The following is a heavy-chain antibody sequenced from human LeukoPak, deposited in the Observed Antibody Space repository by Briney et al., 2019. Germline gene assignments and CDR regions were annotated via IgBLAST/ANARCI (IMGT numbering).Heavy chain of an antibody. J-gene: IGHJ4*02. CDR1: GGSISSYY. Sequence: TSETLSLTCTVSGGSISSYYWSWIRQPPGKGLEWIGYIYYSGSTNYNPSLKSRVTISVDTSKNQFSLKLNSVTAADTAVYYCARDGGTSLFDYWGQGTLVTVSS. D-gene: IGHD3-16*01. CDR2: IYYSGST. V-gene: IGHV4-59*12. CDR3: ARDGGTSLFDY.